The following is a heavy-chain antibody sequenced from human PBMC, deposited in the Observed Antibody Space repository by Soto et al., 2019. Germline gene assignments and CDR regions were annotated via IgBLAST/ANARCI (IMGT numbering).Heavy chain of an antibody. CDR2: IWNDGNGY. V-gene: IGHV3-33*01. D-gene: IGHD6-13*01. Sequence: QVQLVESGGGVVQPWRSLRLSCAASGFNFNNYGMHWVRQAPGKGLEWVAVIWNDGNGYYYANSVKGRFTISRDNSKNSLDLQMGSLRAEETAVYYCVRRQISPPTRGAASARGGMDVWGQGTTVTVYS. CDR3: VRRQISPPTRGAASARGGMDV. J-gene: IGHJ6*02. CDR1: GFNFNNYG.